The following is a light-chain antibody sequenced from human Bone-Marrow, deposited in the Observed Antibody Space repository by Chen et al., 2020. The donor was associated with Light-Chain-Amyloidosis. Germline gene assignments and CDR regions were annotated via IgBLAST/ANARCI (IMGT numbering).Light chain of an antibody. CDR3: KAADSSGNYEVI. J-gene: IGLJ2*01. Sequence: SYELKQPPSVSVSPGQTARITCSGDDLPTKYAYWYQKKPGQAPVLVVHRDTERPSGISERFSAGTSRTTATLAIRGVQAEDKDDYHCKAADSSGNYEVIFAGGTELTVL. CDR1: DLPTKY. CDR2: RDT. V-gene: IGLV3-25*03.